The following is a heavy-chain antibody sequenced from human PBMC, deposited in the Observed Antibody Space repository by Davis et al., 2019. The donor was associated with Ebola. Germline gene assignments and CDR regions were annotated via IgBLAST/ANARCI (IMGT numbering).Heavy chain of an antibody. Sequence: GESLKISCAASGFTVSSNYMSWVRQAPGKGLEWVSGINWNGGSTGYADSVKGRFTISRDNAKNSLYLRMNSLRAEDTAVYHCARVNAVTGYSRFDSWGQGTLVTVSS. CDR1: GFTVSSNY. CDR2: INWNGGST. CDR3: ARVNAVTGYSRFDS. D-gene: IGHD3-9*01. J-gene: IGHJ5*01. V-gene: IGHV3-20*01.